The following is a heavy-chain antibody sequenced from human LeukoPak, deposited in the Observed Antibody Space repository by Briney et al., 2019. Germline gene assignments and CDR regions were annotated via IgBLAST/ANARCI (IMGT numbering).Heavy chain of an antibody. D-gene: IGHD1-26*01. CDR1: GGTFSSYA. J-gene: IGHJ4*02. CDR3: ARVVGATTLDY. V-gene: IGHV1-69*04. CDR2: IIPILGIA. Sequence: GSSVKVSCKASGGTFSSYAISWVRQAPGQGLEWMGRIIPILGIANYAQKFQGRVTITADKSTSTAYMEPSSLRSEDTAVYYCARVVGATTLDYWGQGTLVTVSS.